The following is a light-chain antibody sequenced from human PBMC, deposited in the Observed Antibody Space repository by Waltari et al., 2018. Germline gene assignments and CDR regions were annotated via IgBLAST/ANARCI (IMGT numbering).Light chain of an antibody. CDR3: CSYAGSSTVK. J-gene: IGLJ2*01. CDR2: ADS. CDR1: SSDLGSYKL. V-gene: IGLV2-23*01. Sequence: QSALTQPASVSGSPGQSITISCPGTSSDLGSYKLASWYQQHPGKAPRLIIYADSNRPSGSSNRSSGSKSGNTASLTISGLQAEDEAAYYCCSYAGSSTVKFGEGTYLTVL.